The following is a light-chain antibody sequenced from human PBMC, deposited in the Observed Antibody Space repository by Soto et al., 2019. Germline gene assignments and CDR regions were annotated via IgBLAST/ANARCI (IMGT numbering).Light chain of an antibody. CDR3: LQYGSSPDT. CDR2: GAS. J-gene: IGKJ2*01. CDR1: QNVPSNY. Sequence: EIVLTQSPGTLSLSPGERATLSCRASQNVPSNYLAWYQQKPGQAPRLLIYGASSRATGIPDRVSGSGSGTDFTLTISRLEPEDFAVYYCLQYGSSPDTFGQGTNLEI. V-gene: IGKV3-20*01.